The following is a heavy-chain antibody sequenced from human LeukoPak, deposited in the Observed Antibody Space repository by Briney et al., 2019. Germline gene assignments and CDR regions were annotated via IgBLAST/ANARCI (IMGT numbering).Heavy chain of an antibody. D-gene: IGHD3-10*01. CDR2: IYYSGST. J-gene: IGHJ4*02. V-gene: IGHV4-59*08. Sequence: PSETLSLTCTVSGGSISGYYWSWIRQPPGKGREWIGYIYYSGSTNYNPSLKSRVTISKDTSKTQDTLNLGSVTAEGTAVDYCARHSHHAGDRGAARKFDYWGQGILVTVSS. CDR3: ARHSHHAGDRGAARKFDY. CDR1: GGSISGYY.